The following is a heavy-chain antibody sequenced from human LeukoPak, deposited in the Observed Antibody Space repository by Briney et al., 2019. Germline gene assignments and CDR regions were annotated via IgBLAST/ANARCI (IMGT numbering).Heavy chain of an antibody. V-gene: IGHV4-4*07. CDR3: ARGGHYDATHFDYYHVMDV. D-gene: IGHD4-17*01. CDR1: GGSISSYY. Sequence: SETLSLTCTVSGGSISSYYWSWIRQPAGKGLEWIGRVYSSGSTNYISSLKSRVTISIDTSKSQFSLELTSVTAADTAVYYYARGGHYDATHFDYYHVMDVWGKGTTVSVSS. CDR2: VYSSGST. J-gene: IGHJ6*04.